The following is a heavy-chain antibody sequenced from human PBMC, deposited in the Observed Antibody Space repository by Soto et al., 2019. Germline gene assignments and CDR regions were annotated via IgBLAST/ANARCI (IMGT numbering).Heavy chain of an antibody. CDR2: INPNSGGT. D-gene: IGHD3-10*01. CDR1: GYTFTGYY. CDR3: AREDYGSGSDYYGMDV. Sequence: QVQLVQSGAEVKKPGASVKVSCKASGYTFTGYYMHWVRQAPGQGLEWMGWINPNSGGTNYAQKFQGWVTMTRDTSISTAYMELSRPRSDDTAVYYCAREDYGSGSDYYGMDVWGQGTTVTVSS. J-gene: IGHJ6*02. V-gene: IGHV1-2*04.